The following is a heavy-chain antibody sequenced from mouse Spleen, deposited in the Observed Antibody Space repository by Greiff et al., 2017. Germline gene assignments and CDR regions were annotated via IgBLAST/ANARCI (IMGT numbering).Heavy chain of an antibody. Sequence: QVQLQQSGAELARPGASVKLSCKASGYTFTSYGISWVKQRTGQGLEWIGEIYPRSGNTYYNEKFKGKATLTADKSSSTAYMELRSLTSEDSAVYFCARERGSYGDYVHWYFDVWGAGTTVTVSS. CDR3: ARERGSYGDYVHWYFDV. V-gene: IGHV1-81*01. CDR1: GYTFTSYG. D-gene: IGHD2-13*01. J-gene: IGHJ1*01. CDR2: IYPRSGNT.